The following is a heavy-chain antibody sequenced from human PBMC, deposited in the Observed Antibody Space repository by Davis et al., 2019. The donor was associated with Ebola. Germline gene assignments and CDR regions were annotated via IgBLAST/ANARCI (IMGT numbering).Heavy chain of an antibody. CDR1: GFTFDDYA. CDR2: ISWNSGSI. Sequence: GGSLRLSCAASGFTFDDYAMHWARQAPGKGLGWVSGISWNSGSIGYADSVKGRFTISRDNAKNSLYLQMNSLRAEDTALYYCAKDMGYSSSWYSPLAYWGQGTLVTVSS. V-gene: IGHV3-9*01. J-gene: IGHJ4*02. D-gene: IGHD6-13*01. CDR3: AKDMGYSSSWYSPLAY.